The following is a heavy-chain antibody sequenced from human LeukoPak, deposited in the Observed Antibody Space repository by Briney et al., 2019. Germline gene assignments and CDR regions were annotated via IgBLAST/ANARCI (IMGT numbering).Heavy chain of an antibody. CDR2: INHSGST. V-gene: IGHV4-34*01. J-gene: IGHJ4*02. D-gene: IGHD2-2*01. Sequence: SETLSLTCAVYGGSFSGYYWSWIRLPPGKGLEWIGEINHSGSTNYNPSLKSRVTISVDTSKNQFSLKLTSVTAADTAVYYCARGAYCTSINCYGFDYWGQGTQVTASS. CDR1: GGSFSGYY. CDR3: ARGAYCTSINCYGFDY.